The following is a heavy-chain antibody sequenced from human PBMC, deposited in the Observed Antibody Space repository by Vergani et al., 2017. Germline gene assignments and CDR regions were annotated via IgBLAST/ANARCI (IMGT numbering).Heavy chain of an antibody. Sequence: EVQLLESGGGLVQPGGSLRLSCAASGFTFSSYSMNWVRQAPGKGLEWVSYISSSSSTIYYADSVKGRFTISRDNAKNSLYLQMNSLRDEDTAVYYCAREGERLKRGSYGMDVWGQGTTVTVSS. CDR2: ISSSSSTI. D-gene: IGHD3-16*01. CDR3: AREGERLKRGSYGMDV. J-gene: IGHJ6*02. CDR1: GFTFSSYS. V-gene: IGHV3-48*02.